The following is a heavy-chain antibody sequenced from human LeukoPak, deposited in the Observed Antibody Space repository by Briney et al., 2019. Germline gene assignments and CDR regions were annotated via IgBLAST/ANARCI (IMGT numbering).Heavy chain of an antibody. D-gene: IGHD3-10*01. Sequence: ASVKVSCKASGYTLTIYGIIWVRQAPGQGLEWMGWISAYNGNTNYAQKLQGRVTMTTDTSTSTAYMELRSLRSDDTAVYYCARAHHIYGSGSGYYYYYMDVWGKGTTVTVSS. CDR2: ISAYNGNT. J-gene: IGHJ6*03. CDR1: GYTLTIYG. V-gene: IGHV1-18*01. CDR3: ARAHHIYGSGSGYYYYYMDV.